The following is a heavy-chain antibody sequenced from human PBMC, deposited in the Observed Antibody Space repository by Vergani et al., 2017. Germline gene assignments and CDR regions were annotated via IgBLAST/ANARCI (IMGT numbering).Heavy chain of an antibody. CDR2: INHSGST. Sequence: QVQLQQWGAGLLKPSETLSLTCAVYGGSFSGYYWSWIRQPPGKGLEWIGEINHSGSTNYNPSLTSRVTISVDTSKNQFSLKLSSVTAADTALYYCARAGLVVATSFDYWGQGTLVTVSS. D-gene: IGHD1-26*01. CDR3: ARAGLVVATSFDY. J-gene: IGHJ4*02. V-gene: IGHV4-34*01. CDR1: GGSFSGYY.